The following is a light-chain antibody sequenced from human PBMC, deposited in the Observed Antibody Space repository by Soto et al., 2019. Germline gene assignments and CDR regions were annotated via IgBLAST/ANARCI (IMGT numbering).Light chain of an antibody. CDR1: SSDVGGYNY. CDR3: GSYAGSDSLV. Sequence: QSALTQPRSVCGSPGQSGTISCTGTSSDVGGYNYVSWYQQHPGKAPQVIIYDVSKRPSGVPERFSGSKSGNTASLANSGLQSEDETDYYCGSYAGSDSLVFGGGTKVTVL. CDR2: DVS. J-gene: IGLJ2*01. V-gene: IGLV2-11*01.